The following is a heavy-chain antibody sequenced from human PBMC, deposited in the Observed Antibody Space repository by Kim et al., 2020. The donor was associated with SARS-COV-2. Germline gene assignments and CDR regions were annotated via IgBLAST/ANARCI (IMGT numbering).Heavy chain of an antibody. D-gene: IGHD2-15*01. CDR3: ARDGVGWIDP. J-gene: IGHJ5*02. Sequence: GGSLRLSCAASGFNFSSYAMHWVRQAPGKGLEWVALISYDGSNKYYADSVKGRFTISRDNSKNTLYLQMNSLRAEDTAVYYCARDGVGWIDPWGQGTVVTVSS. V-gene: IGHV3-30-3*01. CDR2: ISYDGSNK. CDR1: GFNFSSYA.